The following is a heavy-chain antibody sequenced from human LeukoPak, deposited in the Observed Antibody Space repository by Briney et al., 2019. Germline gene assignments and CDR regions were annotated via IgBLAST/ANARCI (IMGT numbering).Heavy chain of an antibody. CDR1: GYTFTSYD. CDR2: MNPNSGNT. D-gene: IGHD2-21*02. CDR3: ARGYCGGDCYPPDY. Sequence: ASVKVSCKASGYTFTSYDINWVRQATGQGLEWMGWMNPNSGNTGYAQKFQGRVTITADKSTSTAYMELSSLRSEDTAVYYCARGYCGGDCYPPDYWGQGTLVTVSS. J-gene: IGHJ4*02. V-gene: IGHV1-8*03.